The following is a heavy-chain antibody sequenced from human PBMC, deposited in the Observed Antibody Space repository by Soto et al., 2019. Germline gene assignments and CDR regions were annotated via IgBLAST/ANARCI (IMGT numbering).Heavy chain of an antibody. Sequence: ETLSLTCTVSGGSISSYYWSWIRQPPGKGLEWIGYIYYSGSTNYNPSLKSRVTISVDTSKNQFSLKLSSVTAADTAVYYCAREGYDILTGWLLDYWGQGTLVTVSS. J-gene: IGHJ4*02. D-gene: IGHD3-9*01. CDR3: AREGYDILTGWLLDY. CDR1: GGSISSYY. CDR2: IYYSGST. V-gene: IGHV4-59*01.